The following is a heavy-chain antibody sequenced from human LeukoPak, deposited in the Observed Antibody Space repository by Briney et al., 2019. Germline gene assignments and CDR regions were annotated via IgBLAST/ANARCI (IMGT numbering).Heavy chain of an antibody. J-gene: IGHJ5*02. CDR3: ARHYGP. CDR2: IYHSGST. CDR1: GGSISSYY. D-gene: IGHD4-17*01. Sequence: KPSETLSLTCTVSGGSISSYYWGWIRQPPGKGLEWIGSIYHSGSTYYNPSLKSRVTISVDTSRNQFSLNLSSVTAADTAVYYCARHYGPWGQGTLVAVSS. V-gene: IGHV4-39*01.